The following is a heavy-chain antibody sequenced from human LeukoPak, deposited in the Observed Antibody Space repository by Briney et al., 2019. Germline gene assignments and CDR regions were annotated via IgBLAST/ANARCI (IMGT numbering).Heavy chain of an antibody. J-gene: IGHJ4*02. CDR1: RGSISSYY. D-gene: IGHD3-3*01. CDR2: IDNSGST. Sequence: KTSETLSLTCTVSRGSISSYYWSWIRQPPGKGLERIGYIDNSGSTNSNPSLKSRVTMSVDTFNNQFSLKLSSVTAADTAVYYCARGRITIFGVVNPHFDYWGQGTLVTVSS. CDR3: ARGRITIFGVVNPHFDY. V-gene: IGHV4-59*01.